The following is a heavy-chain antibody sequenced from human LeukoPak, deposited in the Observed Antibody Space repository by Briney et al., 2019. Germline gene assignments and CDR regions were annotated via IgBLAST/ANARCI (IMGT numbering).Heavy chain of an antibody. V-gene: IGHV3-74*01. CDR2: INGEGSIV. CDR3: ARDRDYAFDS. CDR1: GFTFSSYW. D-gene: IGHD4-17*01. J-gene: IGHJ4*02. Sequence: PGGSLRLSCAASGFTFSSYWMHWVRQGPGIGLVWVSRINGEGSIVNYADSVKGRFTISRDDAKNSLYLQMNSLRDEDTAVYYCARDRDYAFDSWGQGTLVTVSS.